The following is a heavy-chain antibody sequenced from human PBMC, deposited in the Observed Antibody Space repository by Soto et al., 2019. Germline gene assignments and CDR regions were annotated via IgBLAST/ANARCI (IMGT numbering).Heavy chain of an antibody. CDR1: GFTFSSYS. CDR2: ISSSSSYI. V-gene: IGHV3-21*01. CDR3: ARALVLRFLEWPEFDY. D-gene: IGHD3-3*01. J-gene: IGHJ4*02. Sequence: GGSLRLSCAASGFTFSSYSMNWVRQAPGKGLEWVSSISSSSSYIYYADSVKGRFTISRDNAKNSLYLQMSSLRAEDTAVYYCARALVLRFLEWPEFDYWGQGTLGTV.